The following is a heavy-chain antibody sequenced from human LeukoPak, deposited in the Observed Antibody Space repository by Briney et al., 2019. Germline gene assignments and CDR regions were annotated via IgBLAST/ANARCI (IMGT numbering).Heavy chain of an antibody. D-gene: IGHD3-16*01. J-gene: IGHJ4*02. CDR2: IIDDGHTT. V-gene: IGHV3-23*01. Sequence: GGSLRLSCAASGFNFSSYAISWVRQAPGKGLEWVSLIIDDGHTTSYADSVKGRFTISRDNSKNTLFLQMNSLRAEDTAAYYCAKYGGHPLPHYYLDYWGQGTQVTVSS. CDR1: GFNFSSYA. CDR3: AKYGGHPLPHYYLDY.